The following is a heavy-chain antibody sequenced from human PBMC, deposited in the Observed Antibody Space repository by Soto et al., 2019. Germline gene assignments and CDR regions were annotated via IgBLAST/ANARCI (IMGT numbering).Heavy chain of an antibody. D-gene: IGHD4-4*01. Sequence: SETLSLTFAVYGGSFSGYYWSWIRQPPGKGLEWIGEINHSGSTNYNPSLKSRVTISVDTSKNQFSLKLSSVTAADTAVYYCARGRKVFSNYYYWGQGTLVTVSS. CDR2: INHSGST. J-gene: IGHJ4*02. CDR3: ARGRKVFSNYYY. CDR1: GGSFSGYY. V-gene: IGHV4-34*01.